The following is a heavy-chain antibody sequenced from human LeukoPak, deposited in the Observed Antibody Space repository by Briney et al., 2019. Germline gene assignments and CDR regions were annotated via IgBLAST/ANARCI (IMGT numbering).Heavy chain of an antibody. V-gene: IGHV3-7*05. D-gene: IGHD5-24*01. Sequence: GGSLRLSCAASGFTFSNYWMIWVRQAQGKGLEWVGNIKEDGSEKRYADSVRGRFNTSRDNAQTSIYLQMNSLRAEDTAVYYCARASKPWLQLTWGQGTLVTVSS. CDR3: ARASKPWLQLT. CDR1: GFTFSNYW. J-gene: IGHJ5*02. CDR2: IKEDGSEK.